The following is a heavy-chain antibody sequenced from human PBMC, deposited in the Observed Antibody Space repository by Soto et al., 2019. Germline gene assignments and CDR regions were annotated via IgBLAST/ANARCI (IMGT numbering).Heavy chain of an antibody. CDR3: ARRGDDRIAAHGTPFDY. CDR1: GFTVSSNY. D-gene: IGHD6-13*01. Sequence: GGSLRLSCAASGFTVSSNYMSWVRQAPGKGLEWVSVIYSGGSTYYADSVKGRFTISRDNSKNTLYLQMNSLRAEDTAVYYCARRGDDRIAAHGTPFDYWGQGTLVTVYS. V-gene: IGHV3-66*01. J-gene: IGHJ4*02. CDR2: IYSGGST.